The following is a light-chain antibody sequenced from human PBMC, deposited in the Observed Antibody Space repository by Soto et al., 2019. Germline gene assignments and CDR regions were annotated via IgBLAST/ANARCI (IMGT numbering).Light chain of an antibody. CDR1: QSIRRS. Sequence: MKLAQSPSSLSASVGDRVTITCRASQSIRRSLNWYQQKPGKAPKLLIYAASSLQSGVPSRFSGTGSGTDFTLTISSLQPEDFAIYYCQQSFNSPRTFGQGTKVDIK. CDR2: AAS. CDR3: QQSFNSPRT. V-gene: IGKV1-39*01. J-gene: IGKJ1*01.